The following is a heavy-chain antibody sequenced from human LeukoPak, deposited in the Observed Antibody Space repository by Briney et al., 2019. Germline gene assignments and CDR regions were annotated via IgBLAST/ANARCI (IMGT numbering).Heavy chain of an antibody. CDR1: GGSFSGYY. J-gene: IGHJ4*02. CDR2: VNHSGST. V-gene: IGHV4-34*01. Sequence: SETLSLTCAVYGGSFSGYYWSWIRQPPGKGLEWIGEVNHSGSTNYNPSLKSRVTISVDTSKNQFSLKLSSVTAADTAVYYCARGYSSSWYRYWGQGTLVTVSS. D-gene: IGHD6-13*01. CDR3: ARGYSSSWYRY.